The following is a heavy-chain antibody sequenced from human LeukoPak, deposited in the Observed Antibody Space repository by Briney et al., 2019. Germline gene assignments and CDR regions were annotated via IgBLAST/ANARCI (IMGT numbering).Heavy chain of an antibody. Sequence: SETLSLTCTVSGGSISSSNYYWGWTRQPPGKGLEWFGSISYSGGTSYNPSLRSRVTMSVDTSKNQFSLKLNSVTAADTAVYYCAREVEYYDSSGYRPHAFDIWGQGTVVTVSS. CDR3: AREVEYYDSSGYRPHAFDI. D-gene: IGHD3-22*01. CDR1: GGSISSSNYY. CDR2: ISYSGGT. J-gene: IGHJ3*02. V-gene: IGHV4-39*02.